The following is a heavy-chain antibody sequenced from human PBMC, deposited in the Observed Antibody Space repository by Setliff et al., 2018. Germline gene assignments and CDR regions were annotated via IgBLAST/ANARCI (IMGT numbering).Heavy chain of an antibody. CDR1: GYSISSNSY. Sequence: SETLSLTCAVSGYSISSNSYWGWIRQPPGKGLEWIGTIYYSGNTHYTPSLKSRVTISVDTSNNQFSLKLNSVTAADTGVYYCARHVGGAGGLDYWGQGTLVTVSS. D-gene: IGHD1-26*01. V-gene: IGHV4-38-2*01. CDR2: IYYSGNT. J-gene: IGHJ4*02. CDR3: ARHVGGAGGLDY.